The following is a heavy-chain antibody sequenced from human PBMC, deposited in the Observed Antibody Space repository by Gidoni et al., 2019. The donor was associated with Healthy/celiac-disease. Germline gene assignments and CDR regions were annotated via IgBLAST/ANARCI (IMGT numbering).Heavy chain of an antibody. CDR3: ASTGIAAAGKYYFDY. V-gene: IGHV4-61*01. CDR2: TYYRGST. D-gene: IGHD6-13*01. J-gene: IGHJ4*02. CDR1: RGPLSRRSYY. Sequence: VQLQESRPGLVNPSDPLSLPCTVPRGPLSRRSYYWSWIRQPPGKGLEWIGYTYYRGSTNYNPSLKSRVTISVDTSKNQFSLKLSSVTAADTAVYYCASTGIAAAGKYYFDYWGQGTLVTVSS.